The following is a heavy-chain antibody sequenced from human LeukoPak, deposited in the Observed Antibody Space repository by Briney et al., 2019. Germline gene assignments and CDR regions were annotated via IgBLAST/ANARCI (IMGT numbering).Heavy chain of an antibody. CDR3: VKDSDELIAAVYNWFDP. Sequence: GGSLRLSCAASGFTFSSYGMSWVRQAPEKGLEWVSGISGSGGSTYYADPVKGRFTISRDNFKDTLYLQMNSLRAEDTAVYYCVKDSDELIAAVYNWFDPWGQGTQVTVSS. V-gene: IGHV3-23*01. J-gene: IGHJ5*02. CDR1: GFTFSSYG. D-gene: IGHD6-13*01. CDR2: ISGSGGST.